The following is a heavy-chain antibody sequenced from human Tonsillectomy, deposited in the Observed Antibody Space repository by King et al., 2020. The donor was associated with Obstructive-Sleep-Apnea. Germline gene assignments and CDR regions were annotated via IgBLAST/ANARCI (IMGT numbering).Heavy chain of an antibody. CDR1: GYSFTNYW. CDR3: ARHQVRDGIGYYFDY. J-gene: IGHJ4*02. D-gene: IGHD5-24*01. CDR2: IYPGDSDT. Sequence: QLVQSGAEVKKPGESLKISCKGSGYSFTNYWIGWVRQMPGKGLEWMGIIYPGDSDTRYSPSFQGQVTISADKSISTAYLQWSSLKASDTAMYYCARHQVRDGIGYYFDYWGQGTLVTVSS. V-gene: IGHV5-51*01.